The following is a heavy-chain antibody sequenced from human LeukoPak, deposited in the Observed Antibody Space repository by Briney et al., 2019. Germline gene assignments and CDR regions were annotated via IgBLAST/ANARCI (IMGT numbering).Heavy chain of an antibody. D-gene: IGHD6-13*01. CDR2: IYYSGST. J-gene: IGHJ5*02. CDR1: GGSISSYY. V-gene: IGHV4-59*12. Sequence: SETLSLTCTVSGGSISSYYWSWIRQPPGKGLEWIGYIYYSGSTNYNPSLKSRVTISVDTSKNQFSLKLSSVTAADTAVYYCARLGYSTTRRWFDPWGQGTLVTVSS. CDR3: ARLGYSTTRRWFDP.